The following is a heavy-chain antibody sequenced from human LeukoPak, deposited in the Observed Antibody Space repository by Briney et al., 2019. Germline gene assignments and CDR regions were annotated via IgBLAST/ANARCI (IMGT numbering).Heavy chain of an antibody. V-gene: IGHV1-46*01. D-gene: IGHD6-13*01. Sequence: ASVKVSCKASGYTFTSYYMHWVRQAPGQGLEWMGIINPSGGSTSYAQKFQGRVTMTRDMSTSTVYMELSSLRSEDTAVYYCARGKSRSNKVCYAFDIWGQGTMVTVSS. CDR3: ARGKSRSNKVCYAFDI. J-gene: IGHJ3*02. CDR1: GYTFTSYY. CDR2: INPSGGST.